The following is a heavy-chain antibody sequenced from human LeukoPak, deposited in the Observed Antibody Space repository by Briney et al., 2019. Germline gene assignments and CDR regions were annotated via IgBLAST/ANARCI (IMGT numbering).Heavy chain of an antibody. CDR3: ARVSGYCSSTSCYAGWYFDL. D-gene: IGHD2-2*01. Sequence: SETLSLTCIVSGGSISSGDYYWSWIRQPPGKGLEWIGYIYYSGSTYYNPSLKSRVTISVDTSKNQFSLKLSSVTAADTAVYYCARVSGYCSSTSCYAGWYFDLWGRGTLVTVSS. CDR2: IYYSGST. V-gene: IGHV4-30-4*01. CDR1: GGSISSGDYY. J-gene: IGHJ2*01.